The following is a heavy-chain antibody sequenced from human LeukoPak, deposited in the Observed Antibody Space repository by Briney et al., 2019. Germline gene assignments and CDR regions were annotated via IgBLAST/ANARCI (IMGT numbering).Heavy chain of an antibody. J-gene: IGHJ4*02. V-gene: IGHV4-59*01. CDR2: IYYSGST. D-gene: IGHD6-13*01. CDR3: ARAASWYSVFDS. CDR1: GGSFSGYY. Sequence: SETLSLTCAVYGGSFSGYYWSWIRQPPGKGLEWIGNIYYSGSTDYNPSLKSRVTISVDTSKDQFSLKLSSVTAADTAVYFCARAASWYSVFDSWGQGTLVTVSS.